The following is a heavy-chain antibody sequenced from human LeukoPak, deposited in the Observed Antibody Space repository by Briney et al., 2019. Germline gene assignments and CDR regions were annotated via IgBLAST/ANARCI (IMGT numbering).Heavy chain of an antibody. CDR3: ARLYYYVSGTYSRYFDY. Sequence: GGSLRLSCAASGFTFSSYAMSWVRQGPGKGLEWVSTITGSGGSTYYADSVKGRFTISRDNSKNTLYLQMNSLRAEDTAIYYCARLYYYVSGTYSRYFDYWGQGTLVTVSS. D-gene: IGHD3-10*01. CDR1: GFTFSSYA. CDR2: ITGSGGST. V-gene: IGHV3-23*01. J-gene: IGHJ4*02.